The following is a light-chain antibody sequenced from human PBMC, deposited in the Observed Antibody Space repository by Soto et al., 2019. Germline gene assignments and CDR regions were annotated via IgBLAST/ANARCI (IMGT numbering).Light chain of an antibody. CDR3: QPFNNYPYT. J-gene: IGKJ5*01. Sequence: AIQLTQSPSSLSASVGDRVIITCRASQGISSALAWYQQKPGKAPKLLIYDASSLEGGVPSRFSGSGSGTDFTRTITSLQPADFATYYCQPFNNYPYTFGQGTRLEI. CDR1: QGISSA. V-gene: IGKV1D-13*01. CDR2: DAS.